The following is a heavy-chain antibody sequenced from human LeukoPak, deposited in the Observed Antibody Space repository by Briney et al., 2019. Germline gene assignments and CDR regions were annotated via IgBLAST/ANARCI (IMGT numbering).Heavy chain of an antibody. CDR1: GLTFSSYA. J-gene: IGHJ4*02. CDR2: ISGSGGST. V-gene: IGHV3-23*01. CDR3: AKALTTVTTSFDY. Sequence: GGSLRLSCAASGLTFSSYAMSRVRQAPGKGLEWVSAISGSGGSTYYADSVKGRFTTSRDNSKNTLYLQMNSLRAEDTAVYYGAKALTTVTTSFDYWGQGTLVTVSS. D-gene: IGHD4-17*01.